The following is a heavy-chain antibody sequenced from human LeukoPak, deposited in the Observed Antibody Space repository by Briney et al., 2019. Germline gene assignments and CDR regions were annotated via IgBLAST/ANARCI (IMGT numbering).Heavy chain of an antibody. Sequence: SETLSLTCTVSGGSISSSSYYWGWLRQPPGKGLEWIGSIYYSGSTYYNPSLKSRVTISVDTSKNQFSLKLSSVTAADTAVYYCARGRNNWNCPLDYWGQGTLVTVSS. V-gene: IGHV4-39*01. D-gene: IGHD1-7*01. J-gene: IGHJ4*02. CDR2: IYYSGST. CDR1: GGSISSSSYY. CDR3: ARGRNNWNCPLDY.